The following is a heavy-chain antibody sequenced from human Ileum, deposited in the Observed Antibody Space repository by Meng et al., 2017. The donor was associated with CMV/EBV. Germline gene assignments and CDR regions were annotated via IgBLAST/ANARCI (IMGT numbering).Heavy chain of an antibody. V-gene: IGHV3-30-3*01. CDR3: ARVRHCTNSYCVSRYGLDV. CDR2: ISHDGNTI. Sequence: GESLKIFCAASGFTFSNFAMHWVRQAPGKGLEWLAVISHDGNTIFHADSMKGPFTISRDNSTNTVHLQICSLRPEDTAIYYCARVRHCTNSYCVSRYGLDVWGQGTTVTVSS. J-gene: IGHJ6*02. CDR1: GFTFSNFA. D-gene: IGHD2-8*01.